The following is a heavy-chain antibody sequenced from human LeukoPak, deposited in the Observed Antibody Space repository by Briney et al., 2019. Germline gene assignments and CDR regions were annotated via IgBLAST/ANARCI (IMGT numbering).Heavy chain of an antibody. CDR3: ARGVAGTHFDY. V-gene: IGHV3-21*01. D-gene: IGHD6-19*01. Sequence: GSLGLSCAASGFTFSSYSMNWVRPPPGKGLEWVLSISSSSSYISYADSVKGRFTISRDNAKNSLYLQMNSLRAEDTAVYYCARGVAGTHFDYWGQGTLVTVSS. CDR2: ISSSSSYI. J-gene: IGHJ4*02. CDR1: GFTFSSYS.